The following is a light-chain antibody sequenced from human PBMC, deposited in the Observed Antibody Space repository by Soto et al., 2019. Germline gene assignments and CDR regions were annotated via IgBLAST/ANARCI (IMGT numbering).Light chain of an antibody. Sequence: EILMTQSPATLSVSPGERATLSCRASHHVNTYLAWYQQRLAQAPRLLIYDASTRATGIPARFSGSGSGTEFTLTISSLQSEDFAVYYCQQYNNWPLTFGGGTKVEI. J-gene: IGKJ4*01. CDR1: HHVNTY. V-gene: IGKV3-15*01. CDR3: QQYNNWPLT. CDR2: DAS.